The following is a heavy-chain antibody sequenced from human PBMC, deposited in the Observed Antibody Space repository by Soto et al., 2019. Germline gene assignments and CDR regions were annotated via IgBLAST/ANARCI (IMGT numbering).Heavy chain of an antibody. CDR1: GFIFENFG. V-gene: IGHV3-23*01. Sequence: GGSLRLSCAASGFIFENFGMSWVRQAPGKGLEWISSISGSGFKKYYADSVKGRFTISRDNSKSTVYLELNNLSAEDTAVYHCAKNQGVELVPLATVDWFDPWGQGSVVTGCS. CDR2: ISGSGFKK. D-gene: IGHD1-26*01. CDR3: AKNQGVELVPLATVDWFDP. J-gene: IGHJ5*02.